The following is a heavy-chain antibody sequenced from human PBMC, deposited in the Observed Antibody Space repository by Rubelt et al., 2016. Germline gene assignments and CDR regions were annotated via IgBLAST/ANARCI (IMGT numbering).Heavy chain of an antibody. D-gene: IGHD6-6*01. Sequence: PSLKSRVTVSVNTSTNQFSLKLPSVTAADTAVYYCAKGLLAARPWDYWGQGTLVTVSS. CDR3: AKGLLAARPWDY. J-gene: IGHJ4*02. V-gene: IGHV4-34*01.